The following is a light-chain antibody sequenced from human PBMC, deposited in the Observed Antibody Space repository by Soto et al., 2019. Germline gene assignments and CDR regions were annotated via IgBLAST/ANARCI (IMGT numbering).Light chain of an antibody. Sequence: QSALAQPASVSGSPGQSITISCTGTSSDVGRYNYVSWFQQHPGKAPKLMIYDVSNWPSGVSDRFSGSKSGNTASLTISGLQAEGEADYYCSSFTSSSTFVLGTGTKLTVL. V-gene: IGLV2-14*01. CDR2: DVS. CDR3: SSFTSSSTFV. CDR1: SSDVGRYNY. J-gene: IGLJ1*01.